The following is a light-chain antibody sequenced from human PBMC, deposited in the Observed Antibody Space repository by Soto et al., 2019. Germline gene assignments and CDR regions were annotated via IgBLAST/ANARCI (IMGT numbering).Light chain of an antibody. CDR3: CSSTGISTVL. V-gene: IGLV2-14*01. CDR2: EVI. CDR1: TSDIGTYSY. J-gene: IGLJ1*01. Sequence: QSALTQPASVSGSPGQSITISCTGTTSDIGTYSYVSWYQQHAGKAPKLIIYEVIHLHTGVSNRFSGSTSGSTASLTISGLQDEDEAHYCCSSTGISTVLFATGTKLTVL.